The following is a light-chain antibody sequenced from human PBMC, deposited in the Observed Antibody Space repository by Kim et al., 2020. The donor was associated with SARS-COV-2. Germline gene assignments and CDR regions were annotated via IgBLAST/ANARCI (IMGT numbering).Light chain of an antibody. CDR2: AAS. CDR3: LQDYT. CDR1: QDVRND. Sequence: AIQMTQSPSTLYASVGDRVTITCRTSQDVRNDLGWYQQKPGKAPKLLIHAASRLHSGVPSRFSGSGSGTDFTLTINSLQPEDFATYYCLQDYTFGQGTKVDIK. J-gene: IGKJ1*01. V-gene: IGKV1-6*01.